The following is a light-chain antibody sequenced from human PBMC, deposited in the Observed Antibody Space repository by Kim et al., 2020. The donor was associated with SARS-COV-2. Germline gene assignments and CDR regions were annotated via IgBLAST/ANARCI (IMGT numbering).Light chain of an antibody. CDR3: QQYNNWPYS. CDR1: QGVSSV. V-gene: IGKV3-15*01. J-gene: IGKJ2*03. CDR2: GAS. Sequence: SVCPGERAPLSCSDSQGVSSVVPWSQQTPGRAPTPLIYGASTRATGIPAMFSGSVSGTEFTLTNRTLQSEDFAVYYCQQYNNWPYSFGQGTKLEI.